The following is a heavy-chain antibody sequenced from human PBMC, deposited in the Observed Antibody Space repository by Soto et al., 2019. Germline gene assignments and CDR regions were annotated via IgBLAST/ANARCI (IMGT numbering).Heavy chain of an antibody. CDR1: GVSISSRGDY. J-gene: IGHJ4*02. D-gene: IGHD3-22*01. CDR3: ARLGYYDSSGYYVGY. CDR2: IYYSGST. Sequence: SETQSLTCTVSGVSISSRGDYWSWIRQPPGKGLEWIGYIYYSGSTNYNPSLKSRVTISVDTSKNQFSLKLSSVTAADTAVYYCARLGYYDSSGYYVGYWGQGTLVTVSS. V-gene: IGHV4-61*08.